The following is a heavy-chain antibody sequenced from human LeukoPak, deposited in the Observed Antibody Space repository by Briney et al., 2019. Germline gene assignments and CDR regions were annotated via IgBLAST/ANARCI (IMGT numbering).Heavy chain of an antibody. V-gene: IGHV3-53*01. CDR2: IYSGGDT. CDR1: GFTVSSSH. CDR3: AREASGSYYDLDY. Sequence: GGSLRLSCAASGFTVSSSHMTWVRQAVGKGLEWVSFIYSGGDTSYADSVKGRFTISRDNSKNTLYLQMNSLRAEDTAVYYCAREASGSYYDLDYWGQGTLVTVSS. D-gene: IGHD1-26*01. J-gene: IGHJ4*02.